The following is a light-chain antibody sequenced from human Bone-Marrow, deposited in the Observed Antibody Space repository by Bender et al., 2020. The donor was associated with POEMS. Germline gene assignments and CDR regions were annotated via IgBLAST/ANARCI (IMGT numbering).Light chain of an antibody. CDR3: QVWDSSSDHRM. CDR2: QDS. CDR1: KLGDNF. J-gene: IGLJ3*02. V-gene: IGLV3-1*01. Sequence: SFELTQPPSVSVSPGQTASIPCSGNKLGDNFVSWYQQKPGQSPVLVIYQDSKRPSGIPERFSGSNSGNTATLTISRVEAGDEADYYCQVWDSSSDHRMFGGGTKLTVL.